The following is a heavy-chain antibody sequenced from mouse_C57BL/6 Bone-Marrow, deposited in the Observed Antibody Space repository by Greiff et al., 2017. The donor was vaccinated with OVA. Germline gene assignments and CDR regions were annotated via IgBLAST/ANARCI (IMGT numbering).Heavy chain of an antibody. V-gene: IGHV1-81*01. CDR1: GYTFTSYG. CDR2: IYPRSGNT. Sequence: QVQLQQSGAELARPGASVKLSCKASGYTFTSYGISWVKQRTGQGLEWIGEIYPRSGNTYYNEKFKGKATLTADKSSSTAYMELRSRTSEDSAVYVCARGGWLLSFDYWGQGTTLTVSS. CDR3: ARGGWLLSFDY. D-gene: IGHD2-3*01. J-gene: IGHJ2*01.